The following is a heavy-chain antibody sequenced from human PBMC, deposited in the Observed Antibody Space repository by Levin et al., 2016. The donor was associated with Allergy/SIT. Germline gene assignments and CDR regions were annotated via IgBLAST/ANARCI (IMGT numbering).Heavy chain of an antibody. D-gene: IGHD6-19*01. J-gene: IGHJ4*02. CDR2: IYPGDSDT. CDR3: ARRAVAGTLDY. Sequence: VRQMPGKGLEWMGIIYPGDSDTRYSPSFQGQVTISADKSISTAYLQWSSLKASDTAMYYCARRAVAGTLDYWGQGTLVTVSS. V-gene: IGHV5-51*01.